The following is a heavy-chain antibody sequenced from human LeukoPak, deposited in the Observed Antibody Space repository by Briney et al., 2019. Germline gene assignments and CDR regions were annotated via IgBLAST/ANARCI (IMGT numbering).Heavy chain of an antibody. CDR3: ARGGGPGLLWELNDAFDI. Sequence: ASVKVSCKASGYTFTGYYMHWVRQAPGQGLEWMGWINPNSGGTNYAQKFQGRVTMTRDTSISTAYMELSRLRSDDTAVYYCARGGGPGLLWELNDAFDIWGQGTMVTVSS. J-gene: IGHJ3*02. CDR1: GYTFTGYY. CDR2: INPNSGGT. V-gene: IGHV1-2*02. D-gene: IGHD3-10*01.